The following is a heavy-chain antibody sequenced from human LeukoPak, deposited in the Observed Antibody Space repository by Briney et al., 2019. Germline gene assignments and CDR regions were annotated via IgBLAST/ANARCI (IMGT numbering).Heavy chain of an antibody. CDR2: ISGSGGST. Sequence: GGSLRLSCDVSGFTLSSYAMSWVRQSPGKGLEWVSGISGSGGSTYYADSVKGRFTISRDNAKNSLYLQMNSLRAEDTAVYYCARDDYYGSGSSGFYWGQGTLVTVSS. CDR1: GFTLSSYA. J-gene: IGHJ4*02. V-gene: IGHV3-23*01. CDR3: ARDDYYGSGSSGFY. D-gene: IGHD3-10*01.